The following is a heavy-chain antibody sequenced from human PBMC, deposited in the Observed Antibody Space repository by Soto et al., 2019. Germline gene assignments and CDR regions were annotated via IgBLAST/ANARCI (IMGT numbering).Heavy chain of an antibody. V-gene: IGHV3-23*01. CDR1: RLTFSNYV. J-gene: IGHJ3*02. CDR3: ATSGHCNCLNCTSFDM. Sequence: EVQLFESGGALVQPGGSLRLSCAASRLTFSNYVVNWVRQAPGKGLEWVSTVGGTGATYYPDSVKGRFTISRDNSKNMIYLQMSGLRADDTAVYYCATSGHCNCLNCTSFDMWGQGTMVAVSS. D-gene: IGHD2-15*01. CDR2: VGGTGAT.